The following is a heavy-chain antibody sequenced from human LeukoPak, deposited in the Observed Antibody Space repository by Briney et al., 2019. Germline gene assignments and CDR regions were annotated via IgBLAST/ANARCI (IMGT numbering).Heavy chain of an antibody. V-gene: IGHV3-23*01. CDR3: AKGGVKQQLGTSDYYYYYMDV. Sequence: GGSLRLSCAASGFTFSSYAMSWVRQAPGKGLEWVSAISGSGGSRYYADSVKGRFTISRDNSKNTLYLQMNSLRAEDTAVYYCAKGGVKQQLGTSDYYYYYMDVWGKGTTVTVSS. CDR1: GFTFSSYA. J-gene: IGHJ6*03. CDR2: ISGSGGSR. D-gene: IGHD6-13*01.